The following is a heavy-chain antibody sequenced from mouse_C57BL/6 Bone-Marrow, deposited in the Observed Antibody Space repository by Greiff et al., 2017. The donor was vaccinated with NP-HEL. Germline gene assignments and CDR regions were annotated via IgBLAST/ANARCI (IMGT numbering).Heavy chain of an antibody. CDR2: IYPGDGDT. CDR1: GYAFSSSW. J-gene: IGHJ3*01. D-gene: IGHD3-2*02. Sequence: QVQLQQSGPELVKPGASVKISCTASGYAFSSSWMNWVKQRPGKGLEWIGRIYPGDGDTNYNGKFKGKATLTADKSSSTAYMQLSSLTSEDSAVYFCARGRQLRLLFAYWGQGTLVTVSA. CDR3: ARGRQLRLLFAY. V-gene: IGHV1-82*01.